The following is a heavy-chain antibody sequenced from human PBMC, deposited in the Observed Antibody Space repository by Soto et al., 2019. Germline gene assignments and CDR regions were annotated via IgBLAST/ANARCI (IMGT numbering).Heavy chain of an antibody. Sequence: PGESLKISCKGSGYSLTSYWISWVRQMPGKGLEWMGRIDPSDSYTNYSPSFQGHVTISADKSISTAYLQWSSLKASDTAMYYCARVLRSGWYFTHFDYWGQGTLVTVSS. D-gene: IGHD6-19*01. J-gene: IGHJ4*02. CDR1: GYSLTSYW. V-gene: IGHV5-10-1*01. CDR2: IDPSDSYT. CDR3: ARVLRSGWYFTHFDY.